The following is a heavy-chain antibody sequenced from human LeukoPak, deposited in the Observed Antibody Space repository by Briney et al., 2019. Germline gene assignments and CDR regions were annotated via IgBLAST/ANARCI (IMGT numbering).Heavy chain of an antibody. CDR3: ARGIAVAGRYYYYYMDV. D-gene: IGHD6-19*01. V-gene: IGHV3-74*01. CDR1: GFTFSSYL. Sequence: PAGSLRLSCAASGFTFSSYLRHWVRQAPGKGLVWVSRINTDGSSTSYADSVNGRFTISRDNAKNTLYLQMNSLRAEDTAVYYCARGIAVAGRYYYYYMDVWGKGTTVTVSS. J-gene: IGHJ6*03. CDR2: INTDGSST.